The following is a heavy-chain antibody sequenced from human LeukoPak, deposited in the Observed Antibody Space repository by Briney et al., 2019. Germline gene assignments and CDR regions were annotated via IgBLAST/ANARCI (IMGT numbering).Heavy chain of an antibody. CDR1: GGSISSGGYY. J-gene: IGHJ4*02. D-gene: IGHD6-6*01. CDR3: ASAGSSSSSYYFDY. CDR2: IYYSGST. Sequence: PSQTLSLTCTVSGGSISSGGYYWSWIRQHPGKGLEWNGYIYYSGSTYYNPSLKSRVTISVDTSKNQFSLKLSSVTAADTAVYYCASAGSSSSSYYFDYWGQGTLVTVSS. V-gene: IGHV4-31*03.